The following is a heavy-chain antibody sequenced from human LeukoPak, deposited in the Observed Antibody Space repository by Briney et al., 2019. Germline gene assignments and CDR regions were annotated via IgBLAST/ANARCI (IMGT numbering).Heavy chain of an antibody. CDR2: INHSGST. D-gene: IGHD3-22*01. Sequence: SETLSLTCAVYGGSFSGYYWSWIRQPPGKGLEWIGEINHSGSTNYNPSLKSRVTISVDKSKNQFSLKLSSVTAADTAVYYCARDGYYYDSSGYYMSIIDYWGQGTLVTVSS. CDR3: ARDGYYYDSSGYYMSIIDY. CDR1: GGSFSGYY. J-gene: IGHJ4*02. V-gene: IGHV4-34*01.